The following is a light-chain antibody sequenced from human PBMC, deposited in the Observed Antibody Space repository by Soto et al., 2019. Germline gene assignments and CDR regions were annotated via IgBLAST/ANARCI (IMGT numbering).Light chain of an antibody. Sequence: DIQMTQSPSSLSASVGDRVTITCRASQSISSYLNWYQQKPGKAPKLLIYAASSLQSGVPSRFSGSGSGTEFTLTIGSLQPEDFATYYCQQSYRTPWTCGQGTKVEIK. CDR1: QSISSY. CDR2: AAS. CDR3: QQSYRTPWT. J-gene: IGKJ1*01. V-gene: IGKV1-39*01.